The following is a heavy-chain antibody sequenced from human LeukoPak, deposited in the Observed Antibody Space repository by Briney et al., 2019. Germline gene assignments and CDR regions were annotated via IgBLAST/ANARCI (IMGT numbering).Heavy chain of an antibody. CDR1: GYTFTSYG. J-gene: IGHJ4*02. V-gene: IGHV1-18*01. CDR3: ARDQYDYVWGIYRPYFDY. D-gene: IGHD3-16*02. Sequence: ASVKVSCKASGYTFTSYGISWVRQAPGQGLEWMGSISPYNGNTNYAQEHQGRVTMTTDTSTSAAYIELRSQRSDHTAVYYCARDQYDYVWGIYRPYFDYWGQGTMVTVSS. CDR2: ISPYNGNT.